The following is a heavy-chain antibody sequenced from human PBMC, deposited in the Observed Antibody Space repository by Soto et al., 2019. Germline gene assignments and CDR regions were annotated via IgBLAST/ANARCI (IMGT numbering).Heavy chain of an antibody. V-gene: IGHV1-18*01. J-gene: IGHJ5*02. D-gene: IGHD3-3*01. Sequence: ASVKVSCKASGYTFTSYGISWVRQAPGQGLEWMGWISAYNGNTNYAQKLQGRVTMTTDTSTSTAYMELRSLRSDDTAVYYCARDRNYDFWGGYYFWFDPWGQGTLVTVSS. CDR1: GYTFTSYG. CDR2: ISAYNGNT. CDR3: ARDRNYDFWGGYYFWFDP.